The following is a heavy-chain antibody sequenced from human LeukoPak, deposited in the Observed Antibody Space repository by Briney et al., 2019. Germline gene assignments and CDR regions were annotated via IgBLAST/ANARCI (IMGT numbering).Heavy chain of an antibody. D-gene: IGHD5-18*01. CDR1: GFTFSRYT. V-gene: IGHV3-21*01. Sequence: GRSLRLSCAASGFTFSRYTMNWVRQAPGKGLEWVSSITSSSSYIYYADSVKGRFTISRDNAKNSLYLQMNSLRAEDTAVYYCTRDGDTTMVGGYYYYMDVWGKGTTVTVSS. CDR3: TRDGDTTMVGGYYYYMDV. J-gene: IGHJ6*03. CDR2: ITSSSSYI.